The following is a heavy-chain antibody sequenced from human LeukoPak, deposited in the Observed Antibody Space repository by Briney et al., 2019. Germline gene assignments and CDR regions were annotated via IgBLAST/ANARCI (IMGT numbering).Heavy chain of an antibody. J-gene: IGHJ4*02. Sequence: QAGGSLRLSCAASGFTFSSYWMHWVRQAPGKGLVWVSRINSDGSSTSYADSVKGRFTISRDNAKNSLYLQMNSLRAEDTAVYYCAKRAAALGGGGAVVAYLDYWGQGTLVTVSS. CDR1: GFTFSSYW. D-gene: IGHD2-15*01. CDR2: INSDGSST. V-gene: IGHV3-74*01. CDR3: AKRAAALGGGGAVVAYLDY.